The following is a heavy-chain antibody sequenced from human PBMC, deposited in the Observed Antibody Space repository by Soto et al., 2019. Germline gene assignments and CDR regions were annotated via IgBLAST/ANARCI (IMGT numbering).Heavy chain of an antibody. D-gene: IGHD3-22*01. CDR1: GFTFRNAW. V-gene: IGHV3-15*01. CDR3: TTVSDSSGYLVDY. J-gene: IGHJ4*02. CDR2: IKSKTDGGTT. Sequence: LRRSCAASGFTFRNAWMSWVRQAPGKGLEWVGRIKSKTDGGTTDYAAPVKGRFTISRDDSKNTLYLQMNSLKTEDTAVYYCTTVSDSSGYLVDYSGPGTLVTVSS.